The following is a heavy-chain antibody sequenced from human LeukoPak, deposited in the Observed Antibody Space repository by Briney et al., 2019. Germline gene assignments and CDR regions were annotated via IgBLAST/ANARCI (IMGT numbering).Heavy chain of an antibody. CDR1: GGSFSGYY. V-gene: IGHV4-34*01. CDR3: ARGFSSYDFWSGG. J-gene: IGHJ4*02. Sequence: SETLSLTCAVYGGSFSGYYWSWIRQPPGKGLEWIGEINHSGSTNYNPSLKSLVTISVDTSKNQFSLKLSSVTAADTAVYYCARGFSSYDFWSGGWGQGTLVTVSS. CDR2: INHSGST. D-gene: IGHD3-3*01.